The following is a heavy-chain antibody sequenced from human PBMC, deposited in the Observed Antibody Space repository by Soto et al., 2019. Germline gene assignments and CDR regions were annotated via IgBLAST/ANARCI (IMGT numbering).Heavy chain of an antibody. Sequence: EVQLVESGGGLVEPGGSLRLSCAASGFSFPNAWMTWVRQAPGKGLAWVGRITNKENGEATKYAAPVKGRFTISRDDSENILYLQMDSLQTEDTAVYYCTPGRLGSNEWSFDYWGQGTLVTVSS. V-gene: IGHV3-15*06. CDR1: GFSFPNAW. D-gene: IGHD2-8*01. J-gene: IGHJ4*02. CDR3: TPGRLGSNEWSFDY. CDR2: ITNKENGEAT.